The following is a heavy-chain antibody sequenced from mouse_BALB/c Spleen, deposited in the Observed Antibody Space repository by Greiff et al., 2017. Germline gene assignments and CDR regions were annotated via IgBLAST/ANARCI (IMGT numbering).Heavy chain of an antibody. V-gene: IGHV14-1*02. Sequence: EVKLQESGAELVRPGALVKLSCKASGFNIKDYYMHWVKQRPEQGLEWIGWIDPENGNTIYDPKFQGKASITADTASNTAYLQLSSLTSEDTAVYYCARFYDGYGFDYWGQGTTLTVSS. D-gene: IGHD2-3*01. CDR2: IDPENGNT. CDR1: GFNIKDYY. CDR3: ARFYDGYGFDY. J-gene: IGHJ2*01.